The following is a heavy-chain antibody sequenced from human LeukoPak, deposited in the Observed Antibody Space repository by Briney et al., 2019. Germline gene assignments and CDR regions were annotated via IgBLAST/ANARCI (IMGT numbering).Heavy chain of an antibody. D-gene: IGHD6-13*01. CDR2: INSDGRST. V-gene: IGHV3-74*01. CDR1: GFTFSNYW. Sequence: GGSLRLSCAASGFTFSNYWMHWVRQAPGKGLVWVSRINSDGRSTSYADSVKGRFTISRDNAKNTLYLQMNSLRAEDTAVYYCARIGSSWTFDYWGQGTLVTVSS. CDR3: ARIGSSWTFDY. J-gene: IGHJ4*02.